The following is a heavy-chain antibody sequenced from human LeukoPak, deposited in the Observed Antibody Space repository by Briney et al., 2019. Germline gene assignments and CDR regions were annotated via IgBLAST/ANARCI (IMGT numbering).Heavy chain of an antibody. CDR1: GFTFSDYD. D-gene: IGHD3-22*01. CDR2: IRGSGGDS. J-gene: IGHJ3*02. V-gene: IGHV3-11*01. CDR3: ARTSSSGYYYRDAFDI. Sequence: GGSLRLSCAASGFTFSDYDTSWIRQAPGKGLEWVAYIRGSGGDSYHTDSVKGRFTISRDNAKTSVYLQMNSLRAEDTAVYYCARTSSSGYYYRDAFDIWGQGTMVTVSP.